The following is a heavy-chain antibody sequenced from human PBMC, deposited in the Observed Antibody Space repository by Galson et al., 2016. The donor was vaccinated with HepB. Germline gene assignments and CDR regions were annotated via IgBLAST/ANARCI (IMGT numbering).Heavy chain of an antibody. J-gene: IGHJ3*02. CDR3: ATATDYAFDI. CDR1: GFSFSSSW. V-gene: IGHV3-7*01. Sequence: SLRLSCAASGFSFSSSWMSWVRQAPGKGLEWVANIREDGSKEYYVDSVKGRFTISRDNSKNTFSLQVNSLRVEDTALYYCATATDYAFDIWGQGTMVNVAS. D-gene: IGHD3/OR15-3a*01. CDR2: IREDGSKE.